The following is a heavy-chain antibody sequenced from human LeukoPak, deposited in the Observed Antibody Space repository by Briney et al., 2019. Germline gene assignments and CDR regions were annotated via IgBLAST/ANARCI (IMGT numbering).Heavy chain of an antibody. CDR1: GFTFSSYA. Sequence: GGSLRLSCAASGFTFSSYAMHWVRQAPGKGLEWVAVISYDGSNKYYADSVKGRFTISRDNSKNTLYLQMNSLRAEDTAVYYCATLLQYPGYYYYYMDVWGKGTTVTVSS. J-gene: IGHJ6*03. V-gene: IGHV3-30-3*01. CDR3: ATLLQYPGYYYYYMDV. CDR2: ISYDGSNK. D-gene: IGHD4-11*01.